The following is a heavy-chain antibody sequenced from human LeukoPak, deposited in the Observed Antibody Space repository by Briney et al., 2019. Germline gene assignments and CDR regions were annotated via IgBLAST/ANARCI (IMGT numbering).Heavy chain of an antibody. D-gene: IGHD6-13*01. CDR2: INAGNGNT. V-gene: IGHV1-3*01. CDR3: ATTVSAGTYRYFQH. J-gene: IGHJ1*01. Sequence: ASVKVSCKASGYIFTTYAMHWVRQAPGQSLEWMGWINAGNGNTKYLQKFQGRVTITRDTSANIAYMGLSSLRSEDTAVYYCATTVSAGTYRYFQHWGQGTLVTVSS. CDR1: GYIFTTYA.